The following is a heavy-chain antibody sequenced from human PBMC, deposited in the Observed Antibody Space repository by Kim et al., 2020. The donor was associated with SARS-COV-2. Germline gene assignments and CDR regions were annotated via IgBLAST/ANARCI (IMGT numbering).Heavy chain of an antibody. J-gene: IGHJ6*02. D-gene: IGHD6-13*01. CDR3: ARDTSSSWYYYGMDV. V-gene: IGHV3-48*03. CDR2: ISSSGSTI. CDR1: GFTFSSYE. Sequence: GGSLRLSCAASGFTFSSYEMNLVRQAPGKGLEWVSYISSSGSTIYYADSVKGRFTISRDNAKNSLYLQMNSLRAEDTAVYYCARDTSSSWYYYGMDVWGQGTTVTVSS.